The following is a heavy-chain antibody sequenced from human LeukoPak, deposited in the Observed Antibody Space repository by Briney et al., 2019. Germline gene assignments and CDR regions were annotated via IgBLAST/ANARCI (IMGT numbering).Heavy chain of an antibody. J-gene: IGHJ6*03. CDR2: IKQDGSEK. Sequence: PGGSLRLSCAASGFTFSSYWMSWVRQAPGKGLEWVANIKQDGSEKYYVDSVKGRFTISRDNAKNSLYLQMNSLRAEDTAVYYCARARAMVRGVQTLYNYYYYYMDVWGKGTTVTVSS. CDR3: ARARAMVRGVQTLYNYYYYYMDV. D-gene: IGHD3-10*01. CDR1: GFTFSSYW. V-gene: IGHV3-7*01.